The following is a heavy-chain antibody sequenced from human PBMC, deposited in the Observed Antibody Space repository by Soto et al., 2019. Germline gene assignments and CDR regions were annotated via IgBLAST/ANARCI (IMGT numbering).Heavy chain of an antibody. CDR3: ARDDYYDSSGYYYYYGMDV. CDR2: IIPIFGTA. V-gene: IGHV1-69*13. J-gene: IGHJ6*02. D-gene: IGHD3-22*01. CDR1: GVTFSSYA. Sequence: GASVKVSCKASGVTFSSYAISWVRQAPGQGLEWMGGIIPIFGTANYAQKFQGRVTITADESTSTAYMELSSLRSEDTAVYYCARDDYYDSSGYYYYYGMDVWGQGTTVPVSS.